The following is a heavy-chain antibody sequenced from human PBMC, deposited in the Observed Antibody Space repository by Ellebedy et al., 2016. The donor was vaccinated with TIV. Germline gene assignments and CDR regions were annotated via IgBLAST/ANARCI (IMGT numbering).Heavy chain of an antibody. V-gene: IGHV3-23*01. CDR2: ISGSGGNT. D-gene: IGHD4-23*01. CDR3: ARDPVGVGPAFDI. Sequence: PGGSLRLSCAASGLTFSSHAMSWVRQAPGKGLEWVSSISGSGGNTYYADSVKGRFTISRDNSKDTLYLQVNSLRAEDTTVYYCARDPVGVGPAFDIWGQGTMVTVSS. J-gene: IGHJ3*02. CDR1: GLTFSSHA.